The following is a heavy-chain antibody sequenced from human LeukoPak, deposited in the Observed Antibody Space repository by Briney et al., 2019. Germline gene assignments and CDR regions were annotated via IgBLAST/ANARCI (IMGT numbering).Heavy chain of an antibody. D-gene: IGHD6-13*01. Sequence: GGSLTLSCAISGFTSTTAWMTWVRQAPGKGLEWVADIRQDGSDKYYVDSVKGRFIISRDNAKKSVSLHMNNLRVEDTAVYYCVVYKYILSWSAFDFWGQGTTVTVSS. V-gene: IGHV3-7*01. CDR3: VVYKYILSWSAFDF. CDR2: IRQDGSDK. J-gene: IGHJ6*02. CDR1: GFTSTTAW.